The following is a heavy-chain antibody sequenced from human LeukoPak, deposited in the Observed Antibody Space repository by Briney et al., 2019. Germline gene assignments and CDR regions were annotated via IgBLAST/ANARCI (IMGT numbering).Heavy chain of an antibody. CDR3: ARDESGYYDFWSGPLYYYGMDV. J-gene: IGHJ6*02. CDR1: GYTFTSYY. CDR2: INPSGGST. V-gene: IGHV1-46*01. D-gene: IGHD3-3*01. Sequence: ASVNVSCKASGYTFTSYYMHWVRQAPGQGLEWMGIINPSGGSTSYAQKFQGRVTMTRDTSTSTVYMELSSLRSEDTAVYYCARDESGYYDFWSGPLYYYGMDVWGQGTTVTVSS.